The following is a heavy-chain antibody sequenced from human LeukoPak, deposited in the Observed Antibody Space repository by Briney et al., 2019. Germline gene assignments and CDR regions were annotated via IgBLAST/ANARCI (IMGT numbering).Heavy chain of an antibody. Sequence: GESLQISCKGSGYSFTSYWIGWVRQMPGKGLEWMGIIYPGDSDTRYSPSFQGQVTISADKSISTAYLQWSSLKASDTAMYYCARIKRDTAMVQWYFDYWGQGTLVTVSS. D-gene: IGHD5-18*01. CDR2: IYPGDSDT. CDR1: GYSFTSYW. CDR3: ARIKRDTAMVQWYFDY. V-gene: IGHV5-51*01. J-gene: IGHJ4*02.